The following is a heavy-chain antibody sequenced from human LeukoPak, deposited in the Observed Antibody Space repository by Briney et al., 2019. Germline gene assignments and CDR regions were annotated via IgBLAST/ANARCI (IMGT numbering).Heavy chain of an antibody. CDR3: ARDREWELLGDAFDI. CDR1: GFTFSSYW. V-gene: IGHV3-7*01. D-gene: IGHD1-26*01. CDR2: IKQDGSEK. Sequence: GGSLRLSCAASGFTFSSYWMGWVRQAPGKGLEWVANIKQDGSEKYYVDSVKGRFTISRDNAKNSLYLQMNSLRAEDTAVYYCARDREWELLGDAFDIWGQGTMVTVSS. J-gene: IGHJ3*02.